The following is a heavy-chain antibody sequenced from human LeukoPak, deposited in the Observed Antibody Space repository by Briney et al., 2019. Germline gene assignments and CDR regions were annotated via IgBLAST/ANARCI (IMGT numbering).Heavy chain of an antibody. Sequence: SETLSLTCAVYGESFSGNFWTWIRQPPGKGLEWIGGINHSGSTNFNPSLKSRVTISVDTSKNQFSLNVSSVTDADTAVYYCVRRPGNYWSRNPFDIWGQGTMVTVSS. CDR2: INHSGST. J-gene: IGHJ3*02. D-gene: IGHD1-7*01. CDR3: VRRPGNYWSRNPFDI. V-gene: IGHV4-34*01. CDR1: GESFSGNF.